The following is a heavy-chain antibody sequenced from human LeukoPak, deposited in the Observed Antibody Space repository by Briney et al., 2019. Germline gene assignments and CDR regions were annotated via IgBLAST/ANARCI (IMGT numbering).Heavy chain of an antibody. CDR3: ARHYYDSSGYQSALDI. CDR2: IYPGDSDT. Sequence: GESLRISCKGSGYSFTSYWIGWVRQMPGKGLEWMGIIYPGDSDTRYSPSFQGQVTISVDKYISTAYLQWSSLKASDTAMYHCARHYYDSSGYQSALDIWGQGTMVTVSS. V-gene: IGHV5-51*01. J-gene: IGHJ3*02. CDR1: GYSFTSYW. D-gene: IGHD3-22*01.